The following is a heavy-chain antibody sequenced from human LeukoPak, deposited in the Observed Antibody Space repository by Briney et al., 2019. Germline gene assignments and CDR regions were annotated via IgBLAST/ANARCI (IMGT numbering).Heavy chain of an antibody. D-gene: IGHD6-19*01. Sequence: GGSLRLSCVASGFRFDDYGMSWVRHAPGKGLEWVSGINWNGGSTGYADSVKGRFTISRDNAKNSLYLRMNSLRAEDTALYYCARGGSTGWYSFDYWGQGTLVTVSS. CDR3: ARGGSTGWYSFDY. CDR2: INWNGGST. V-gene: IGHV3-20*04. J-gene: IGHJ4*02. CDR1: GFRFDDYG.